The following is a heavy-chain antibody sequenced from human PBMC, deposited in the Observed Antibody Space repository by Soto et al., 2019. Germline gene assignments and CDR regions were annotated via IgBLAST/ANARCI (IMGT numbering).Heavy chain of an antibody. CDR1: GDSVSSNSAS. V-gene: IGHV6-1*01. CDR2: TYYRSKWYN. Sequence: SQTLSLTCAISGDSVSSNSASWNLIRQSPSRGIEWLGRTYYRSKWYNDYAVSVKSRITINPDTSKNQFSLQLNPVTPEDTAVYYCARTRDGYNYGDAFDIWGQGTMVTVSS. J-gene: IGHJ3*02. CDR3: ARTRDGYNYGDAFDI. D-gene: IGHD5-12*01.